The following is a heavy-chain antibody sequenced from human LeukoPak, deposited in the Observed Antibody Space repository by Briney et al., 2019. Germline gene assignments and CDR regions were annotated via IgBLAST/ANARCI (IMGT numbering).Heavy chain of an antibody. Sequence: PSETLSLTCTVSGGSISSYYWSWIRPPAGKGLEWIGRIYTSGSTNYNPSLKSRVTMSVDTSKNQFSLKLSSVTAADTAVYYCARDQKSKADAFDIWGQGTMVTVSS. CDR2: IYTSGST. V-gene: IGHV4-4*07. CDR3: ARDQKSKADAFDI. J-gene: IGHJ3*02. CDR1: GGSISSYY.